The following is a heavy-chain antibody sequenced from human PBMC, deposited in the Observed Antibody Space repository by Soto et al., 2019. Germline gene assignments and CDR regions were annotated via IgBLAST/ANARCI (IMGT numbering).Heavy chain of an antibody. Sequence: GGSLRLSCVGSDFSLSGFYMSWVRQAPGKGLEWLSFISMSGSYKTYAASVEGRFTISRDNVKNILYLQMDSLRVEDTAVYYCASRGRCSNGQCHPFDYWGQGTQVTVSS. CDR3: ASRGRCSNGQCHPFDY. CDR2: ISMSGSYK. V-gene: IGHV3-11*06. D-gene: IGHD2-8*01. CDR1: DFSLSGFY. J-gene: IGHJ4*02.